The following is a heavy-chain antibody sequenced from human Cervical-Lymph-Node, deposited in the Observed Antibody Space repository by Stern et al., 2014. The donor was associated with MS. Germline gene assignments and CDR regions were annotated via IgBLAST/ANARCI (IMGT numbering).Heavy chain of an antibody. CDR2: ISDDNGNT. D-gene: IGHD6-25*01. J-gene: IGHJ6*02. Sequence: VQLVQSGGEVKKPGASVKVSCKASGYTFATYGISWVRQAPGQGLEWMGWISDDNGNTNYAQKLQDRGTMTTDTSTSTAYMELRSLRSDDTAVYYCARSSSSAYYYYYGRDVWGQGTTVIVSS. CDR1: GYTFATYG. CDR3: ARSSSSAYYYYYGRDV. V-gene: IGHV1-18*01.